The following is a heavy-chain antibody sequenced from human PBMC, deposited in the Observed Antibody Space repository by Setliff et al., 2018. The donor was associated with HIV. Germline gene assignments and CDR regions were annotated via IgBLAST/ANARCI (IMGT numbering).Heavy chain of an antibody. V-gene: IGHV3-33*01. CDR1: GFTFKSYA. J-gene: IGHJ4*02. CDR2: IWYDGSNK. D-gene: IGHD1-1*01. CDR3: ARAGTSEF. Sequence: GGSLRLSCAASGFTFKSYAMNWVRQAPGKGLEWVAVIWYDGSNKYYADSVKGRFTISRDNSKNSLYLQMNSLRAEDTALYYCARAGTSEFGGQGTLVTVSS.